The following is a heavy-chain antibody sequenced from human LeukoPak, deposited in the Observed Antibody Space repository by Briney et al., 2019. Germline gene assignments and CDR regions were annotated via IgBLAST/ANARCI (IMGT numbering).Heavy chain of an antibody. V-gene: IGHV5-51*01. CDR3: ARHWYCSGGSCYFSDY. CDR1: GYSFTSYW. D-gene: IGHD2-15*01. Sequence: GESLKISCKGSGYSFTSYWIGWVRQMPGKGLEWMGIIYPGDSDTRYSPSFQGQVTISADKSISTAYLQWSSLKASDTAMYYCARHWYCSGGSCYFSDYWGQGTLVTVSS. CDR2: IYPGDSDT. J-gene: IGHJ4*02.